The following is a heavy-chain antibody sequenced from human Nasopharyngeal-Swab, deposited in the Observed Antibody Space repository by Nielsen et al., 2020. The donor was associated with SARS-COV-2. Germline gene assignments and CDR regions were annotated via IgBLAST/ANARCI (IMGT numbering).Heavy chain of an antibody. J-gene: IGHJ5*02. CDR3: ARHVNYYGSGSYLGWFDP. CDR2: DYYSGSS. V-gene: IGHV4-39*01. D-gene: IGHD3-10*01. Sequence: WIRSSPGKTVVWFGSDYYSGSSYYNPSLKSRVTISVDTSKNQFSLKLSSVTAADTAVYYCARHVNYYGSGSYLGWFDPWGQGTLVTVSS.